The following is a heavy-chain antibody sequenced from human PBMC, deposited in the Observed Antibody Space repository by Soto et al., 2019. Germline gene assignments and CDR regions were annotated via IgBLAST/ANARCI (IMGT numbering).Heavy chain of an antibody. D-gene: IGHD3-9*01. Sequence: PGGSLRLSCAASGFTFSSYSMNWVRQAPGKGLEWVSYISSSSSTIYYADSVKGRFTISRDNAKNSLYLQMNSLRDEDTAVYYCARVLGLRYFDWVYGMDVWRQGTTVTVSS. CDR2: ISSSSSTI. V-gene: IGHV3-48*02. CDR1: GFTFSSYS. J-gene: IGHJ6*02. CDR3: ARVLGLRYFDWVYGMDV.